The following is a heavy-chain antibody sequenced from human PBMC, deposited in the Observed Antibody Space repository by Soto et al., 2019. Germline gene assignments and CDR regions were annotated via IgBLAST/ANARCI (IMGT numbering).Heavy chain of an antibody. V-gene: IGHV3-15*01. J-gene: IGHJ4*02. CDR2: TKSKSDGETA. CDR1: GLTFSNVW. Sequence: EVQLVASGGGSVQPGGSLSLYCAASGLTFSNVWRTWVRQAPGKGLEWVGRTKSKSDGETADVAAPVKARCTISRDDSKNTVFLEMNSLKSEDTALYYCAITAMINRDTATSFDYWGRGPQVNVSS. D-gene: IGHD3-16*01. CDR3: AITAMINRDTATSFDY.